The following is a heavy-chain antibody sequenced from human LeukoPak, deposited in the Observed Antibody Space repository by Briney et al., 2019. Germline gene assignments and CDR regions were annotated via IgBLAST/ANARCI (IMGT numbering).Heavy chain of an antibody. CDR3: ERSEYYYDSSGYMFDP. V-gene: IGHV5-51*01. Sequence: ESLKISCMCSGYSFTSYWIGWVRHMPGKDLEWMGIIYPGDSDTRYTPSFQGQVTISADKSISTAYLQWSSLKASDTVMYYCERSEYYYDSSGYMFDPWGQGTLVTVSS. J-gene: IGHJ5*02. CDR2: IYPGDSDT. D-gene: IGHD3-22*01. CDR1: GYSFTSYW.